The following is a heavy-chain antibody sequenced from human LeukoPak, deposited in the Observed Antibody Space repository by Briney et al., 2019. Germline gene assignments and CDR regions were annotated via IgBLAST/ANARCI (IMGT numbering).Heavy chain of an antibody. CDR2: INTNTGNP. J-gene: IGHJ4*02. D-gene: IGHD3-10*01. V-gene: IGHV7-4-1*02. CDR1: GYTFTGYY. CDR3: ARGEGLGEQDY. Sequence: ASVKVSCKASGYTFTGYYMHWVRQAPGQGLEWMGWINTNTGNPTYAQGFTGRFVFSLDTSVSTAYLQISSLKAEDTAVYYCARGEGLGEQDYWGQGTLVTVSS.